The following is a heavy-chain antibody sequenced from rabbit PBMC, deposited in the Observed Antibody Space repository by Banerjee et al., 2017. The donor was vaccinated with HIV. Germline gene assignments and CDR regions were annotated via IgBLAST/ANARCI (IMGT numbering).Heavy chain of an antibody. Sequence: QEQLEESGGDLVKPEGSLTLTCTASGFSFSNKYVMCWVRQAPGKGLELIACIYAGSSGSTYYASWVNGRFTIARTSSTTVTLQMTSLTAADTASYFCARDLAGVIGWNFNLWGPGTLVTVS. CDR1: GFSFSNKYV. J-gene: IGHJ4*01. CDR2: IYAGSSGST. V-gene: IGHV1S45*01. CDR3: ARDLAGVIGWNFNL. D-gene: IGHD4-1*01.